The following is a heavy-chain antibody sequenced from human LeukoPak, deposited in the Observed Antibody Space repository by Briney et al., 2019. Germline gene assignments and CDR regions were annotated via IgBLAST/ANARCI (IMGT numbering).Heavy chain of an antibody. V-gene: IGHV4-4*02. CDR2: IYHSGST. CDR3: ARVEGWTTPTGFHYYGMDV. D-gene: IGHD4-17*01. J-gene: IGHJ6*02. Sequence: PSGTLSLTCAVSGGSISSSNWWSWVRQPPGKGLEWIGEIYHSGSTNYNPSLKSRVTISVDKSKNQFSLKLSSVTAADTAVYYCARVEGWTTPTGFHYYGMDVWGQGTTVTVSS. CDR1: GGSISSSNW.